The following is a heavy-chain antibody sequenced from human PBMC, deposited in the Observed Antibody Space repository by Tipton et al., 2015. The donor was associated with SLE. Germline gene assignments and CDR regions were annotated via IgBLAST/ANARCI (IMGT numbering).Heavy chain of an antibody. CDR3: ARDGGAIVGTTGAFDS. CDR2: IYHSGNT. V-gene: IGHV4-38-2*02. D-gene: IGHD1-26*01. J-gene: IGHJ3*02. CDR1: GYSISSDYY. Sequence: TLSLTCTVSGYSISSDYYWGWIRQPPGKGLTWIGNIYHSGNTYYSPSLRGRLTISIDASKNQFSMRLTSVTAADTAVYYCARDGGAIVGTTGAFDSWGKGTMVAVSS.